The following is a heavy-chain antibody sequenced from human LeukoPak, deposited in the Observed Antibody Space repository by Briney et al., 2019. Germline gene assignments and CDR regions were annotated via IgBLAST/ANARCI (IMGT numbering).Heavy chain of an antibody. CDR1: GFVFSTYT. V-gene: IGHV3-21*01. J-gene: IGHJ4*02. CDR2: ISSSSSYI. CDR3: ARERGGSHSPFDY. D-gene: IGHD1-26*01. Sequence: PGGSLRLSCEASGFVFSTYTMSWVRQAPGKGLEWVSSISSSSSYIYYEDSLRGRFTVSRENDRNSVYVQMNSLRAEHTAMYYCARERGGSHSPFDYWGQGTLVSVSS.